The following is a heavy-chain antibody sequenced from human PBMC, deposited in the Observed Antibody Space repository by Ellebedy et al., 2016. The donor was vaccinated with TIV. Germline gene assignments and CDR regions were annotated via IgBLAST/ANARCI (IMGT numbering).Heavy chain of an antibody. CDR2: IFHKGGT. Sequence: MPGGSLRLSCTVSGGSIRNYSWSWIRQPPGKGLEWLGYIFHKGGTNYNPFLMSRVAFSIDTSHNQFSLKLNSVTAADTAVYYCAGSNITFFAETDAFDIWGQGTRVTVSP. D-gene: IGHD3-3*01. CDR3: AGSNITFFAETDAFDI. J-gene: IGHJ3*02. CDR1: GGSIRNYS. V-gene: IGHV4-59*01.